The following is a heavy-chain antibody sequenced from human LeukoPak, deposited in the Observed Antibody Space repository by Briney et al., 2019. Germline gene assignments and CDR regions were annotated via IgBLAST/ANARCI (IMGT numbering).Heavy chain of an antibody. V-gene: IGHV4-34*01. CDR2: INYSGST. D-gene: IGHD3-22*01. Sequence: SETLSLTCAVYGGSFSGYYWSWIRQPPGKGLEWIGEINYSGSTNYNPSLKSRVTISVDTSKNQFSLKLSSVTAADTAVYYCAGAAGTIDSSGYYYASYFDYWGQGTLVTVSS. CDR3: AGAAGTIDSSGYYYASYFDY. J-gene: IGHJ4*02. CDR1: GGSFSGYY.